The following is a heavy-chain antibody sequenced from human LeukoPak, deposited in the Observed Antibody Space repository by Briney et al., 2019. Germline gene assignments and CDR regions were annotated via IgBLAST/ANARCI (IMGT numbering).Heavy chain of an antibody. Sequence: PGRSLRLSCAASGFTFSSYAMHWVRQAPGKGLEWVAVISYDGSNKYYADSVKGRLTISRDNSKNTLYLQMNSLRAEDTAVYYCAAGIVVVTASFDYWGQGTLVTVSS. V-gene: IGHV3-30-3*01. J-gene: IGHJ4*02. D-gene: IGHD2-21*02. CDR2: ISYDGSNK. CDR3: AAGIVVVTASFDY. CDR1: GFTFSSYA.